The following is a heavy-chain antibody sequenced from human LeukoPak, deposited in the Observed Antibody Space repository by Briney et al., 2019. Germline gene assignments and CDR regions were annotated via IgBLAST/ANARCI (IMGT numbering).Heavy chain of an antibody. J-gene: IGHJ3*02. CDR2: ISYDGSNK. CDR3: ARALLI. CDR1: GFTFSSYA. V-gene: IGHV3-30*04. D-gene: IGHD3-10*01. Sequence: PGRSLRLSCAASGFTFSSYAMHWVRQAPGKGLEWVAVISYDGSNKYYADSVKGRFTISSANSKNTLYLQMNSLRAEDTAVYYCARALLIWGQGTMVTVSS.